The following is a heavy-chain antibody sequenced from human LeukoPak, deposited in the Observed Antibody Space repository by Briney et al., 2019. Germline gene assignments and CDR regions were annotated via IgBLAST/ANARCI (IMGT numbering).Heavy chain of an antibody. D-gene: IGHD1-26*01. CDR2: IWYDGSNY. CDR1: GFTFSSYV. J-gene: IGHJ4*02. CDR3: ARDGRALLRDFDY. V-gene: IGHV3-33*01. Sequence: GSLRLSCAASGFTFSSYVIHWVRQAPGKGLEWVAGIWYDGSNYYYADSVKGRFTISRDNSKNTLYLQMNSLRAEDTGVYYCARDGRALLRDFDYWGQGTLVTVSS.